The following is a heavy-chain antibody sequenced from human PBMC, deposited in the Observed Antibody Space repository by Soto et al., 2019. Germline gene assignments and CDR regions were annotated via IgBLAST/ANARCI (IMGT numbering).Heavy chain of an antibody. Sequence: QVQLQESGPGLVKPSLTLSLTCNVSGGSISSGGFYWSWIRQHPGKGLEWIGHIYYSGSTYYNPSLGSRVTISVDTSKNQFSLKLSSVTAEDTAVYYCARDVGSHMVRGVTYDFDVWGKGNTVTVSS. V-gene: IGHV4-31*03. J-gene: IGHJ6*04. D-gene: IGHD3-10*01. CDR1: GGSISSGGFY. CDR2: IYYSGST. CDR3: ARDVGSHMVRGVTYDFDV.